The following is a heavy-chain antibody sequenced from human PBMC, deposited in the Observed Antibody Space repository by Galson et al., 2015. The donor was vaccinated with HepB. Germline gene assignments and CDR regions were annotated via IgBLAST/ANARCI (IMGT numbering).Heavy chain of an antibody. Sequence: QSGAEVKKPGESLRISCKGSGYSFTSYWISWGRQMPGKGLEWMGRIDPSDSYTNYSPSFQGHVTISADKSISTAYLQWSSLKASDTAMYYCARAPRNDNTFDYWGQGTLVTVSS. CDR3: ARAPRNDNTFDY. D-gene: IGHD3-9*01. V-gene: IGHV5-10-1*01. J-gene: IGHJ4*02. CDR2: IDPSDSYT. CDR1: GYSFTSYW.